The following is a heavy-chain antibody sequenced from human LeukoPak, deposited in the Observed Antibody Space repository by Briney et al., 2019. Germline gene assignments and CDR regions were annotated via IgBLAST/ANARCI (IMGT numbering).Heavy chain of an antibody. D-gene: IGHD4-17*01. J-gene: IGHJ5*02. V-gene: IGHV7-4-1*02. CDR1: GASLSETS. CDR2: INTNTGNP. CDR3: AREYGDYDNWFDP. Sequence: ASVKVSCKVSGASLSETSIHWVRQAPGQWLEWMGWINTNTGNPTYAQGFTGRFVFSLDTSVSTAYLQISSLKAEDTAVYYCAREYGDYDNWFDPWGQGTLVTVSS.